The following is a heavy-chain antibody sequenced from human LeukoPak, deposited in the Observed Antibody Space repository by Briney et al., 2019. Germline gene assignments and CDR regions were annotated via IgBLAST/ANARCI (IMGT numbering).Heavy chain of an antibody. CDR3: ARAVNYYDSSGYYLAQGDAFDI. Sequence: GRSLRLSCAASGFTFSSYGMHWVRQAPGKGLEWVAVIWYDGSNKYYADSVKGRFTISRDNSKNTLYLQMNSLRAEDTAMYYCARAVNYYDSSGYYLAQGDAFDIWGQGTMVTVSS. CDR1: GFTFSSYG. D-gene: IGHD3-22*01. CDR2: IWYDGSNK. J-gene: IGHJ3*02. V-gene: IGHV3-33*01.